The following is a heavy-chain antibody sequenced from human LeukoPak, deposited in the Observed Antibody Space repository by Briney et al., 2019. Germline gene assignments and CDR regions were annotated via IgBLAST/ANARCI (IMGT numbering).Heavy chain of an antibody. CDR3: ARHESGGLFAY. CDR1: GGSITSYY. Sequence: PSETLSLTCTVSGGSITSYYWSWIRQPPGPGLEWIGYIYYSGTTSYNPSLRSRVTISVDTSKNQISLKLSSVTAADTAVYYCARHESGGLFAYWGQGTLVTVSS. V-gene: IGHV4-59*01. D-gene: IGHD6-25*01. CDR2: IYYSGTT. J-gene: IGHJ4*02.